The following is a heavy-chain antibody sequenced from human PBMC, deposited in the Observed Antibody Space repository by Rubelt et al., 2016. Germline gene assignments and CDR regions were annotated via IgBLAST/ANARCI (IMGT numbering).Heavy chain of an antibody. J-gene: IGHJ3*02. CDR2: ISSSSSTI. V-gene: IGHV3-48*04. D-gene: IGHD6-13*01. CDR1: GFTFSSYS. CDR3: ARDLIAAVEGSFDI. Sequence: EVQLVESGGGLVQPGGSLRLSCAASGFTFSSYSMNWVRQAPGKGLEWVSYISSSSSTIYYADTVKGRFTISRDNAKNSLYLQMNSLRAEDTAVYYCARDLIAAVEGSFDIWGQGTMVTVSS.